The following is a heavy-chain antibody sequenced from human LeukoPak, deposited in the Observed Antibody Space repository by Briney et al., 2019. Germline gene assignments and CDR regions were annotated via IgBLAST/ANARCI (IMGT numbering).Heavy chain of an antibody. CDR2: IYSGGST. CDR3: ARRSLSGWYLDY. J-gene: IGHJ4*02. Sequence: PGGSLRLSCAASGFTVSSNYMSWVRQAPGKGLEWVSVIYSGGSTYYADSVKGRFTISRDNSENTLYLQMNSLRAEDTAVYYCARRSLSGWYLDYWGQGTLVTVSS. V-gene: IGHV3-66*01. D-gene: IGHD6-19*01. CDR1: GFTVSSNY.